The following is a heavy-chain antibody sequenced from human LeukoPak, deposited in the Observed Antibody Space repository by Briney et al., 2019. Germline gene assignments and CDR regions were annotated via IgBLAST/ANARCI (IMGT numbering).Heavy chain of an antibody. Sequence: ASVKVSCKASGYTFTGYYMHWVRQAPGQVLEWMGWINPNSGGTNYAQKFQGRVTMTRDTSISTAYMELSRLRSDDTAVYYCARVVFWSGYQFDYWGQGTLVTVSS. CDR3: ARVVFWSGYQFDY. J-gene: IGHJ4*02. CDR1: GYTFTGYY. D-gene: IGHD3-3*01. CDR2: INPNSGGT. V-gene: IGHV1-2*02.